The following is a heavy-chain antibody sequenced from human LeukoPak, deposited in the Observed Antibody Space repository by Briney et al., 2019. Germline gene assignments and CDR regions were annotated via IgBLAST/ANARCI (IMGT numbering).Heavy chain of an antibody. J-gene: IGHJ3*02. Sequence: GGSLRLSCAASGFTFSSYAMSWVRQAPGKGLEWVSAINRSGSSTYYADSVKGRFTISRDNSKNTLYLQMNSLRAEDTAVYYCAKDTHHAPRYFDWDDAFDIWGQGTMVTVSS. CDR1: GFTFSSYA. CDR3: AKDTHHAPRYFDWDDAFDI. CDR2: INRSGSST. D-gene: IGHD3-9*01. V-gene: IGHV3-23*01.